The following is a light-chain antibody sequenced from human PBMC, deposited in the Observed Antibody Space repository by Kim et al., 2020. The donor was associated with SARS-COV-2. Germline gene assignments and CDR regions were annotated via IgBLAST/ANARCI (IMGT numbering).Light chain of an antibody. CDR3: LQDSRYPRT. J-gene: IGKJ1*01. CDR2: AAS. CDR1: QAIRNE. Sequence: SASTGDGVTITCRASQAIRNELGWYQQKPGKAPKVLIYAASTLQSGVSSRFSGSGSGTDFTLTISSLQPEDFATYYCLQDSRYPRTFGQGTKLEIK. V-gene: IGKV1-6*01.